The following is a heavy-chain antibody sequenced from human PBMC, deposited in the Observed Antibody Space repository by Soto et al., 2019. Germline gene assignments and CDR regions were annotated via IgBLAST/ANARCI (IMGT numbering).Heavy chain of an antibody. CDR1: DGSITSGSYY. J-gene: IGHJ4*02. CDR3: ARLGDNWNDPWY. V-gene: IGHV4-39*01. CDR2: IYYSGFP. Sequence: LSLTCSVSDGSITSGSYYWGWIRQPPGKGLEWIGNIYYSGFPYYNPSLKSRVTISVDTSKNQFSLILTSVTAADTAVYYCARLGDNWNDPWYWGQGALVT. D-gene: IGHD1-1*01.